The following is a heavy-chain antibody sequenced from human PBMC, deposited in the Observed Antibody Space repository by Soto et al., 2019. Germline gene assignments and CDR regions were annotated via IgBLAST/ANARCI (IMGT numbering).Heavy chain of an antibody. CDR2: IYHSGST. CDR1: GGSISSGGYS. J-gene: IGHJ4*02. CDR3: AAGGGLPGYC. Sequence: QLQLQESGSGLVKPSQTLSLTCAVSGGSISSGGYSWSWIRQPPGKGLELIGYIYHSGSTYYNPSLKSRVTISVYRSKNQFSLKRSSVTAAETAVYYCAAGGGLPGYCWGKGTLVTVSS. V-gene: IGHV4-30-2*01. D-gene: IGHD2-2*01.